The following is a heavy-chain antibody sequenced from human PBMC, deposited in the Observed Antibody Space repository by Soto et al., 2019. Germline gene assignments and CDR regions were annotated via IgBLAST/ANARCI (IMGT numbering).Heavy chain of an antibody. J-gene: IGHJ4*02. D-gene: IGHD5-18*01. CDR1: GGSIISYC. V-gene: IGHV4-59*01. CDR2: IYYSGST. CDR3: ARFPRGYSYGHFDY. Sequence: PSETLCVTCTVAGGSIISYCWSWIRQPPGKGLEWIGYIYYSGSTNYNPSLKSRVTISVDTSKNQFSLKLSSVTAADTAVYYCARFPRGYSYGHFDYWGQGTLVTVSS.